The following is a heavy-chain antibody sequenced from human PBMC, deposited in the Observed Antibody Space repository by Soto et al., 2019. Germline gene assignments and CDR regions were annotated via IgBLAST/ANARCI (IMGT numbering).Heavy chain of an antibody. J-gene: IGHJ6*02. V-gene: IGHV2-5*02. CDR1: GLPLRTTGVG. CDR2: LYWDDDQ. Sequence: SGPTLVNPTQTLTLTCTVSGLPLRTTGVGVGWVRQPPGKALEWLALLYWDDDQRYSPSLRSRLTIAKDISEKQVVLTMTNMDTVDTATYYCVQSRCGGDCLEIYSSHAYNGLDVWGQGTTVTVSS. D-gene: IGHD2-21*02. CDR3: VQSRCGGDCLEIYSSHAYNGLDV.